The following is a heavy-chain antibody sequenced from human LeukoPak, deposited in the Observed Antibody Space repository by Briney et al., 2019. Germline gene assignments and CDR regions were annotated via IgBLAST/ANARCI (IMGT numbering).Heavy chain of an antibody. CDR1: GFTFSSHS. D-gene: IGHD3-16*01. V-gene: IGHV3-21*01. CDR3: ARSSSASRY. Sequence: GGSLRLSCAASGFTFSSHSMNWVRQAPGQGLEWVSSISSSSSYIYYADSVKGRFTISRDNAKNSLYLEMNRRIAEDTAVYYCARSSSASRYWGQGTLVTVSS. CDR2: ISSSSSYI. J-gene: IGHJ4*02.